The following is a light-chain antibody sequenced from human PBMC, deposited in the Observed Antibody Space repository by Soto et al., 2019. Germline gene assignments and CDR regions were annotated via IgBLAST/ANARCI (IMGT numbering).Light chain of an antibody. J-gene: IGLJ2*01. CDR1: SSDVGGYNF. Sequence: QSALTQPASVSGSPGQSITISCTGTSSDVGGYNFVSWYQHHPGKAPKLIIHDVSSRPSGVSTRFSASTSGNTASLPISGLQAEDEADYYCSSYATSRTHVAFGGGTKVTVL. CDR2: DVS. V-gene: IGLV2-14*01. CDR3: SSYATSRTHVA.